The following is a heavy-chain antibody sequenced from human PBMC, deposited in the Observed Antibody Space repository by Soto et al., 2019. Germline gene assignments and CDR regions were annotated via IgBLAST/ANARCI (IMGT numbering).Heavy chain of an antibody. V-gene: IGHV2-5*02. J-gene: IGHJ6*02. CDR1: GFSGSTSGLG. CDR2: IYWDGDE. Sequence: QITLKESGPTLVKPTQTLTLTCTFSGFSGSTSGLGVAWIRQPPGTALEWLALIYWDGDERYSPFLQSRVTITKDTSKNQVVLTMTNMDPVDTATYYCAHKGGRGAGMDVWGQGTTVTVSS. CDR3: AHKGGRGAGMDV. D-gene: IGHD2-15*01.